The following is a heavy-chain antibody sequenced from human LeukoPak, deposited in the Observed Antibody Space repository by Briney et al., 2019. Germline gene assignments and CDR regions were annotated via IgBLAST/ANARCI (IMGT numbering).Heavy chain of an antibody. CDR1: GYAFTGYY. Sequence: ASVEVSCKASGYAFTGYYMHWVRQAPGQGLEWMGWINPNSGGTNYAQKFQGWVTMTRDTSISTAYMELSRLRSDDTAVYYCARGFATARDAFDIWGQGTMVTVSS. V-gene: IGHV1-2*04. D-gene: IGHD2-21*02. CDR3: ARGFATARDAFDI. CDR2: INPNSGGT. J-gene: IGHJ3*02.